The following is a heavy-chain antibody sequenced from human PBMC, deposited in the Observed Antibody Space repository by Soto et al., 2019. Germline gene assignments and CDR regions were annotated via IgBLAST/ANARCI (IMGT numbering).Heavy chain of an antibody. D-gene: IGHD3-10*01. Sequence: QVQLQESGPGLVKPSGTLSLTCAVSGGSISSSNWWSWVRQPPGKGLEWIGEIYHSGSTNYNPSLKSRVNISVHKSKYQFSLKLSSVTAADTAVYYCARDKIQRLSPPTGFDPWGQGTLVTVSS. CDR1: GGSISSSNW. V-gene: IGHV4-4*02. J-gene: IGHJ5*02. CDR2: IYHSGST. CDR3: ARDKIQRLSPPTGFDP.